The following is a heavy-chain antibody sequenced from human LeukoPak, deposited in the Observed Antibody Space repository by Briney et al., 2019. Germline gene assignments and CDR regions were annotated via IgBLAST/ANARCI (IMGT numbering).Heavy chain of an antibody. Sequence: SETLSLTCTVSGGSISSSSYSCGWIPQPPGKGLEWIGSIYYSGSTYYNPSLKSRVTISVDTSKNQFSLKLSSVTAADTAVYYCARHNSVGLTTYFDYWGQGTLVTVSS. V-gene: IGHV4-39*01. CDR1: GGSISSSSYS. D-gene: IGHD4/OR15-4a*01. CDR2: IYYSGST. J-gene: IGHJ4*02. CDR3: ARHNSVGLTTYFDY.